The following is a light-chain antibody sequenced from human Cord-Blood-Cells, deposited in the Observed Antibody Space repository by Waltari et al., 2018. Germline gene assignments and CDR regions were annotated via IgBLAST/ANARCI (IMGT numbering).Light chain of an antibody. V-gene: IGKV3-15*01. CDR1: QSVSSN. J-gene: IGKJ2*01. Sequence: EIVMTQSPATLSVSPGERATLSCSASQSVSSNLAWYQQKPGQAPGLLIYGASTRATGIPARFSGSGSGTEFTLTLSILESEDFAVYYCQQYNNWPYTFGQGTKLEIK. CDR2: GAS. CDR3: QQYNNWPYT.